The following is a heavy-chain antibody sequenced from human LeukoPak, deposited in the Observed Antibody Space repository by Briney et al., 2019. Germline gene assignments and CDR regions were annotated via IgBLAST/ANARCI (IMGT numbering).Heavy chain of an antibody. CDR1: GFTFSIYD. CDR3: ARVMGLPY. J-gene: IGHJ4*02. D-gene: IGHD5-18*01. V-gene: IGHV3-13*04. CDR2: IGTAGDT. Sequence: GGSLRLSCAASGFTFSIYDMHWVRQATGKGLECVSAIGTAGDTYYPRSVKGRFTISRDNAKNTLYLQMNSLRAEDTAVYYCARVMGLPYWGQGSLVTVPS.